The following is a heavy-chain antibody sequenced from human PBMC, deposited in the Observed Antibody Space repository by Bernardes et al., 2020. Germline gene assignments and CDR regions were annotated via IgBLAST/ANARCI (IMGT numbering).Heavy chain of an antibody. J-gene: IGHJ5*01. Sequence: ASVKVSCKASGYSITNNYIHWVRQAPGQGLEWMGEINTRNGITTYAPILRGRVSLTRDTSARTVYMDLRSLRSDDTAIYYCARGYCTSNGCSDPGRFDAWGHGTLVTVSS. V-gene: IGHV1-46*01. D-gene: IGHD2-2*01. CDR3: ARGYCTSNGCSDPGRFDA. CDR1: GYSITNNY. CDR2: INTRNGIT.